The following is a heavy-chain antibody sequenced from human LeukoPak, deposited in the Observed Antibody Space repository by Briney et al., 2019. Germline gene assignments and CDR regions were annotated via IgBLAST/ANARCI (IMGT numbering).Heavy chain of an antibody. D-gene: IGHD6-13*01. CDR1: GFTFDDYA. CDR2: ISGDGGSS. J-gene: IGHJ4*02. CDR3: AKDIKKGIAAAGNDY. Sequence: GVSLRLSCAASGFTFDDYAMHWVRQAPGKGLEWVSLISGDGGSSYYADSVKGRFTISRDNSKNSLYLQMNSLRTEDTALYYCAKDIKKGIAAAGNDYWGQGTLVTVSS. V-gene: IGHV3-43*02.